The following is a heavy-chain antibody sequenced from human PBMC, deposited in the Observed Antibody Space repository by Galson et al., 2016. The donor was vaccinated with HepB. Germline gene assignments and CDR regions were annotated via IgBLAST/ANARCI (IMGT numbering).Heavy chain of an antibody. D-gene: IGHD3-9*01. CDR2: IKTKTGGETA. CDR1: GFAFSNAW. V-gene: IGHV3-15*01. J-gene: IGHJ4*02. Sequence: SLRLSCAASGFAFSNAWMSWVRQAPGKGLEWVGRIKTKTGGETADYAAPVKGRFFISRDDSKNTLYLQMNSLKTEDTAVYYCSTVTYAVLRYFDCLYWGQGALVTVSS. CDR3: STVTYAVLRYFDCLY.